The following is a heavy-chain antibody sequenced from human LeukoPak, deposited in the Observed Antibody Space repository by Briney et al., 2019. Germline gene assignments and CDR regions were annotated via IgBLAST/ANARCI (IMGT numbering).Heavy chain of an antibody. CDR2: INTDGRST. D-gene: IGHD5-24*01. Sequence: GGSLRLSCAASGFTFSSYWMHWVRQAPGKGLVWVSRINTDGRSTSYADSVKGRFTTSRDNAKNTLYLQMNSLRAEDTAVYYCAKEGVEMATILAREFDYWGQGTLVTVSS. CDR1: GFTFSSYW. J-gene: IGHJ4*02. CDR3: AKEGVEMATILAREFDY. V-gene: IGHV3-74*01.